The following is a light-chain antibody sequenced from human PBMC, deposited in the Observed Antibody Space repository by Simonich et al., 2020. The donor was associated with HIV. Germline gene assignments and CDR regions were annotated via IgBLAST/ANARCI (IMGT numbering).Light chain of an antibody. CDR3: QQSYSTQIT. V-gene: IGKV1-39*01. J-gene: IGKJ5*01. Sequence: DIQMTQSPSSLSASVGDRVTITCRASQSISSYLNWYQQKPGKAPKLLIYAASSLQSVVPSRFSGRGSGTDFTLTISSLQPEDFATYYCQQSYSTQITFGQGTRLEIK. CDR2: AAS. CDR1: QSISSY.